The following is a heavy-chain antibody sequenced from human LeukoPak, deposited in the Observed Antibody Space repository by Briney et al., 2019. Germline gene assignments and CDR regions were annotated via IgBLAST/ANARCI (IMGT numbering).Heavy chain of an antibody. D-gene: IGHD3-22*01. Sequence: PGGSLRLSCTASGFDFSNFWLSWVRQAPGKGLQWLANIRQDGNAKFYVASVRGRFTISRDNAKNSLYLQMNSLTAEDTAVYYCATSYDSSGNSWGQGTLVTVSS. CDR2: IRQDGNAK. CDR3: ATSYDSSGNS. CDR1: GFDFSNFW. V-gene: IGHV3-7*01. J-gene: IGHJ4*02.